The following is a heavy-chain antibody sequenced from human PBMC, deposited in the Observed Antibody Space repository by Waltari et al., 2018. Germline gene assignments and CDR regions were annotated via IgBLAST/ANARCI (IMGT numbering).Heavy chain of an antibody. J-gene: IGHJ3*02. CDR1: GGSISSYY. D-gene: IGHD1-26*01. CDR3: RGGGTTNAFDI. CDR2: IYTRGGT. Sequence: QVQLQESGPGLVKPSETLSLTCTVSGGSISSYYWSWIRQPAGKGLEWIGRIYTRGGTNLTPPLKSRVPMSVETAKNPFSLKLSSVTAAGTAVYYCRGGGTTNAFDIWGQGTMVTVSS. V-gene: IGHV4-4*07.